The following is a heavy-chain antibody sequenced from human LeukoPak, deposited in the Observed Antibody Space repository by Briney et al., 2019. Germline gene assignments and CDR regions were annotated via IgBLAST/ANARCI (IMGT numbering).Heavy chain of an antibody. Sequence: PSETLSLTCTVSGGSISSSSYYWGWIRQPPGTGLGWIGSIYYSGSTYYNPSLKSRVTISVDTSKNQFSLKLSSVTAADTAVYYCARGFVVVPAAADAFDIWGQGTMVTVSS. J-gene: IGHJ3*02. V-gene: IGHV4-39*07. CDR3: ARGFVVVPAAADAFDI. D-gene: IGHD2-2*01. CDR1: GGSISSSSYY. CDR2: IYYSGST.